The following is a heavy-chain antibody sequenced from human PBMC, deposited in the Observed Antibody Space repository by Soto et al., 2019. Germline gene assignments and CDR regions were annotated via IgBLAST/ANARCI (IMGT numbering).Heavy chain of an antibody. V-gene: IGHV3-11*06. J-gene: IGHJ4*02. CDR2: ISSSSSYT. Sequence: GSLRLSCAASGFTFSDYYMSWIRQAPGKGLEWVSYISSSSSYTNYADSVKGRFTISRDNAKNSLYLQMNSLRAEDTAVYYCARDTVITVGGFDYWGQGTLVTVSS. D-gene: IGHD3-22*01. CDR1: GFTFSDYY. CDR3: ARDTVITVGGFDY.